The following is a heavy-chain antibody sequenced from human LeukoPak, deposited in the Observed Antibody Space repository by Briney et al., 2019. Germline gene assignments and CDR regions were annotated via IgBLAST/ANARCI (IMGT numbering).Heavy chain of an antibody. V-gene: IGHV4-59*12. CDR2: IYYSGST. D-gene: IGHD6-13*01. CDR3: ARETAAAGSFIAINDY. J-gene: IGHJ4*02. Sequence: SETLSLTCTVSGGSISSYYWSWIRQPPGKGLEWIGYIYYSGSTNYNPSLKSRVTISVDTSKNQFSLKLSSVTAADTAIYYCARETAAAGSFIAINDYWGQGTLVTVSS. CDR1: GGSISSYY.